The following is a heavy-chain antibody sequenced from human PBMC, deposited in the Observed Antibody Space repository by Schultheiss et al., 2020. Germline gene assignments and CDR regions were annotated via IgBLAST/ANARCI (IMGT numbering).Heavy chain of an antibody. CDR3: ARLYGSGSYYLAY. Sequence: SETLSLTCTVSGGSISSGGYYWSWIRQHPGKGLEWIGFIYYSGGNYYNPSLKSRVTISVDTSKNQFSLKLSSVTAADTAVYYCARLYGSGSYYLAYWGQGTLVTVSS. D-gene: IGHD3-10*01. CDR1: GGSISSGGYY. CDR2: IYYSGGN. J-gene: IGHJ4*02. V-gene: IGHV4-31*03.